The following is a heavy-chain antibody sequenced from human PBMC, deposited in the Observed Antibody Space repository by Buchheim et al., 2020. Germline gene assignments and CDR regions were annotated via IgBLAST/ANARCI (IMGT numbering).Heavy chain of an antibody. CDR1: GGSINSYY. D-gene: IGHD6-13*01. CDR2: IYYTGST. V-gene: IGHV4-59*12. J-gene: IGHJ6*02. CDR3: AREMGQIGQLGHYYYYGMDV. Sequence: QVQLQESGPGLVKPSETLSLTCTVSGGSINSYYWNWIRQPPGKGLEWIGYIYYTGSTNYNPSLESRVAISVDTSKNQFSLKLSSVTAADTAVYYCAREMGQIGQLGHYYYYGMDVWGQGTT.